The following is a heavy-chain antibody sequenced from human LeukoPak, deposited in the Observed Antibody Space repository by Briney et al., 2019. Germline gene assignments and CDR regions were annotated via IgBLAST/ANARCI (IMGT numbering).Heavy chain of an antibody. CDR3: ARWDDYGDYYAFDT. CDR1: GGTFSSYA. J-gene: IGHJ3*02. Sequence: SVKVSCKASGGTFSSYAISWVRQAPGQGLEWMGGIIPIFGTANYAQKFQGRVTITADKSTSTAYMELSSLRSEDTAVYYCARWDDYGDYYAFDTWGQGTMVTVSS. CDR2: IIPIFGTA. V-gene: IGHV1-69*06. D-gene: IGHD4-17*01.